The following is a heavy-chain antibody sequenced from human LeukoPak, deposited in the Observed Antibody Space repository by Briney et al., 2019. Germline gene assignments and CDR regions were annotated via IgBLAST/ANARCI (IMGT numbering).Heavy chain of an antibody. Sequence: GASVKVTCKASGYKFTNYGISWVRQAPGQGLEWMGWINPNSGGTNYAQNFQGRVTMTRDTSISTAYMELSRLKSDDTAVYYCARDGEAVAGTRLPNYWYFDLWGRGTLVTVSS. CDR3: ARDGEAVAGTRLPNYWYFDL. CDR1: GYKFTNYG. CDR2: INPNSGGT. V-gene: IGHV1-2*02. J-gene: IGHJ2*01. D-gene: IGHD6-19*01.